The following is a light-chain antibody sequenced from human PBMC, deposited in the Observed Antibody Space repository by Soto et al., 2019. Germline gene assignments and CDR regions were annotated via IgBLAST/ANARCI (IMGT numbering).Light chain of an antibody. CDR1: QSININ. J-gene: IGKJ5*01. CDR3: QQYDNWPIT. Sequence: EIVLTQSPGTLSFSPEERATLSCRASQSININLAWYQQKPGQAPRLLIYGASTRATGLPARFSGSGSGTEFTLIISSLQSEDSAVYYCQQYDNWPITFGQGTRLEIK. V-gene: IGKV3-15*01. CDR2: GAS.